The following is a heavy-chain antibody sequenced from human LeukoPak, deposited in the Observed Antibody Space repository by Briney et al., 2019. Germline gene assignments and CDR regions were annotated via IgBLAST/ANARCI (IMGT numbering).Heavy chain of an antibody. Sequence: TSETLSLTCTVSGGSSGGSISSYYWSWIRQPPGKGLEWIGYIYYSGSTNYNPSLKSRVTISVDTSKNQFSLKLSSVTAADTAVYYCARTGDTYDSSGYLHRIFDYWGQGTLVTVSS. J-gene: IGHJ4*02. V-gene: IGHV4-59*01. CDR3: ARTGDTYDSSGYLHRIFDY. CDR2: IYYSGST. D-gene: IGHD3-22*01. CDR1: GGSSGGSISSYY.